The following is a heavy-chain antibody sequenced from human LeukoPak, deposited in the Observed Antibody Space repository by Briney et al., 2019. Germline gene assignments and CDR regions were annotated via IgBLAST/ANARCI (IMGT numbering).Heavy chain of an antibody. J-gene: IGHJ3*02. D-gene: IGHD4-17*01. CDR2: IWYDGSNK. CDR1: GFTFSSYG. Sequence: AGRSLRLSCAASGFTFSSYGMHWVRQAPGKGLEWVAVIWYDGSNKYYADSVKGRFTISRDNSKYTLFLQMNSLRAEDTAVYYCARDPNGDYIGAFDMWGPGTMVTVSS. V-gene: IGHV3-33*01. CDR3: ARDPNGDYIGAFDM.